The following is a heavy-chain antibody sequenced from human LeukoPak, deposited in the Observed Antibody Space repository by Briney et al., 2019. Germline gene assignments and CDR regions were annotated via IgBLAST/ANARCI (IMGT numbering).Heavy chain of an antibody. CDR2: TYYRSTWYN. V-gene: IGHV6-1*01. CDR3: ARKSSGAFDI. J-gene: IGHJ3*02. CDR1: GDSVSSNSVT. D-gene: IGHD6-19*01. Sequence: SQTLSLTCAISGDSVSSNSVTWNWIRQSPSRGLEWLGRTYYRSTWYNDYAVSVRGRITINPDTSKNQFSLQLNSVTPEDTAVYYCARKSSGAFDIWGQGTMVTVSS.